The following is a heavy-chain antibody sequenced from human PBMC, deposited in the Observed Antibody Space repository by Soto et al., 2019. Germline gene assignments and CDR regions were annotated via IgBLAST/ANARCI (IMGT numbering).Heavy chain of an antibody. J-gene: IGHJ4*02. V-gene: IGHV1-8*01. CDR2: MSPGSGDT. D-gene: IGHD7-27*01. Sequence: QVQLVQSGADVKEPGASVKVSCKASGYTFASLDINWMRQATGQGLEWMGWMSPGSGDTGYAQKFQGRVSMTRDTSLGTAYMELSSLRSEDTAVYYCARGVDAGVDFWGQGTLVTVS. CDR1: GYTFASLD. CDR3: ARGVDAGVDF.